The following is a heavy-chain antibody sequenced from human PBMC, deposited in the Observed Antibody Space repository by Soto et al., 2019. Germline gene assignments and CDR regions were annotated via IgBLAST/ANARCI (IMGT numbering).Heavy chain of an antibody. CDR1: GGTFSSYG. CDR2: IIPIFGTA. Sequence: SVKVSCKASGGTFSSYGISWVRQAPGQGLEWMGGIIPIFGTANYAQKFQGRVTITADESTSTAYMELSSLRSEDTAVYYCARASYYYDSSGYHQNYYFDYWGQGTLVTVSS. J-gene: IGHJ4*02. V-gene: IGHV1-69*13. D-gene: IGHD3-22*01. CDR3: ARASYYYDSSGYHQNYYFDY.